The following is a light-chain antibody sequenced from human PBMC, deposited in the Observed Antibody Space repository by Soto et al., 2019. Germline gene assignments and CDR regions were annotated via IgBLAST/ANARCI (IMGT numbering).Light chain of an antibody. J-gene: IGKJ1*01. CDR1: QSVDSN. CDR3: QQYNNWWT. Sequence: EILMTQSPATLSVSPGERANLSCRASQSVDSNLAWYQQTPGQAPRLLIYGASTRATGISARFSGSGSGTEFTLTISSLQSEDFGVYYCQQYNNWWTFGQGTKV. V-gene: IGKV3-15*01. CDR2: GAS.